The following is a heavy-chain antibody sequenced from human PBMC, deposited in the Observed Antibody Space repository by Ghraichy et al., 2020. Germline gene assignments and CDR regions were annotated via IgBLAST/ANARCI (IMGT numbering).Heavy chain of an antibody. CDR1: GFTFSSFW. CDR3: VRGESYSGRY. D-gene: IGHD1-26*01. J-gene: IGHJ4*02. V-gene: IGHV3-74*01. Sequence: GGSLRLSCAASGFTFSSFWMQWVRQAPGKGLVWVSRINSDGSSTSYADSVKGRFTISRDNAANTVYLQMNSLRAEDTAVYYCVRGESYSGRYWGQGTLVTVPS. CDR2: INSDGSST.